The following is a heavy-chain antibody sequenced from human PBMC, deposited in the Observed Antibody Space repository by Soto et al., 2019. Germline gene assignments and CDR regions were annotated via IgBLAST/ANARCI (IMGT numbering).Heavy chain of an antibody. CDR2: INAGNGNT. CDR3: ARGITLPTPLDY. J-gene: IGHJ4*02. Sequence: GASGEVSCKASGYTFTRPSMHLVGQAPGQRLEWMGWINAGNGNTKYSQKFQGRVTITRDTSASTAYMELSSLRSEDTAVYYCARGITLPTPLDYWGQGALVTVS. V-gene: IGHV1-3*01. D-gene: IGHD1-20*01. CDR1: GYTFTRPS.